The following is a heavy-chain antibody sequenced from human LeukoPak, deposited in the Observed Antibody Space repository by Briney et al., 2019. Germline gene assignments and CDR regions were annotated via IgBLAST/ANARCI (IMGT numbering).Heavy chain of an antibody. D-gene: IGHD6-19*01. CDR3: ARESSGWYFAY. V-gene: IGHV4-59*12. Sequence: SETLSLTCTVSGGSISSYYWSWIRQPPGKGLEWIGYIYYSGSTNYNPSLKSRVTISVDTSKNQFSLKLSSVTAADTAVYYCARESSGWYFAYWGQGTLVTVSS. CDR2: IYYSGST. J-gene: IGHJ4*02. CDR1: GGSISSYY.